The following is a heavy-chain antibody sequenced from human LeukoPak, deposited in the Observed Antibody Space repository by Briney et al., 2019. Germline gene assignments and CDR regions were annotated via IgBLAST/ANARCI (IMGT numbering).Heavy chain of an antibody. V-gene: IGHV1-2*02. D-gene: IGHD2-2*02. CDR1: GYTFTIYY. J-gene: IGHJ4*02. CDR2: INPNSGAT. CDR3: ARNPAYCTSTSCYNDY. Sequence: ASVKLSCETSGYTFTIYYMHWVRQAPGQGLEWMGWINPNSGATTYAQRFQGRVTMTRDTSISTAYMELSRLRSDDTAVYYCARNPAYCTSTSCYNDYWGQGTLVTVSS.